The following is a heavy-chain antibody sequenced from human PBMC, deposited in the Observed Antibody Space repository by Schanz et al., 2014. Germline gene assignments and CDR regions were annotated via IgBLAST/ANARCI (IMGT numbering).Heavy chain of an antibody. CDR2: ISSGSSYA. CDR1: GFTVSSDH. CDR3: ARRASCSRIGCPFDS. V-gene: IGHV3-11*05. D-gene: IGHD2-2*01. J-gene: IGHJ4*02. Sequence: QVQLVESGGGVVQPGRSLGLSCVVSGFTVSSDHMSWVRQAPGKGLEWVSDISSGSSYANYADSVKGRFTISRDNAKNSLYLQMNSLKTEDTAMYYCARRASCSRIGCPFDSWGQGTLVTVSS.